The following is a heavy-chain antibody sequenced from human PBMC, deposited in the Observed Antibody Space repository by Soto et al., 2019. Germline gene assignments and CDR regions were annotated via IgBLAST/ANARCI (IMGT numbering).Heavy chain of an antibody. CDR2: MSANSGNT. V-gene: IGHV1-8*02. CDR1: GYTFTSYG. J-gene: IGHJ6*03. D-gene: IGHD3-3*01. Sequence: ASVKVSCKASGYTFTSYGISWVRQAPGQGLEWMGWMSANSGNTDYAQKFQGRVTMTRNTSISTAYMELSSLRSEDTAVYYSASGDFWSGYPPYYYYYMDVWGKGTTVTVSS. CDR3: ASGDFWSGYPPYYYYYMDV.